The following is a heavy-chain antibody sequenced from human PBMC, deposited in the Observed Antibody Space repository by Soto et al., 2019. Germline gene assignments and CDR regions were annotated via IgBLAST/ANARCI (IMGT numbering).Heavy chain of an antibody. D-gene: IGHD3-9*01. CDR2: IYYSGST. CDR3: ARGGRALRYFDWPPDY. Sequence: SETLSLTCTVSGGSISSYYWSWIRQPPGKGLEWIGYIYYSGSTNYNPSLKSRVTISVDTSKNQFSLKLSSVTAADTAVYYCARGGRALRYFDWPPDYWGQGTLVTVSS. CDR1: GGSISSYY. V-gene: IGHV4-59*01. J-gene: IGHJ4*02.